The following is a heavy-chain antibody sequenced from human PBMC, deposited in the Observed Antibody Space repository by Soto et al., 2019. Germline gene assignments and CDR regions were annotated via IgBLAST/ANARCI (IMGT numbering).Heavy chain of an antibody. Sequence: GGSLRLSCAASGFTFSDYYMSWIRQAPGKGLEWVSYISSSGSTIYYADSVKGRFTISRDNAKNSLYLQMNSLRAEDTAVYYCAREGPVAGYYHYYMDVWGKGTTVTVSS. CDR1: GFTFSDYY. CDR2: ISSSGSTI. J-gene: IGHJ6*03. CDR3: AREGPVAGYYHYYMDV. D-gene: IGHD6-19*01. V-gene: IGHV3-11*01.